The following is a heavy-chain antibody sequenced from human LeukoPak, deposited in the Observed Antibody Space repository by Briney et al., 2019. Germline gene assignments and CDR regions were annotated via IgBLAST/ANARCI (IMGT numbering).Heavy chain of an antibody. V-gene: IGHV4-59*01. CDR3: ARVPSIAARRNYYYGMDV. CDR1: GGSISSYY. J-gene: IGHJ6*02. Sequence: SETLSLTCTVSGGSISSYYWSWIRQPPGKGLEWIGYIYYSGSTNYNPSLKSRVTISVDTSKNQFSLKLSSVTAADTAVYYCARVPSIAARRNYYYGMDVWGQGTTVTVSS. CDR2: IYYSGST. D-gene: IGHD6-6*01.